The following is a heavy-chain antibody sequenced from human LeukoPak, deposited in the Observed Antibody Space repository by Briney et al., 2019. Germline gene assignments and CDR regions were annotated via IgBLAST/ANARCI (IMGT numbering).Heavy chain of an antibody. D-gene: IGHD4-17*01. V-gene: IGHV3-49*04. Sequence: GGSLRLSCAASGFTFSSYWMNWARQAPGKGLEWVGFIRSKAYGGTTEYAASVKGRFTISRDDSKSIAYLQMNSLKTEDTAVYYCTSSEDDYGDYVVGGYWGQGTLVTVSS. J-gene: IGHJ4*02. CDR2: IRSKAYGGTT. CDR3: TSSEDDYGDYVVGGY. CDR1: GFTFSSYW.